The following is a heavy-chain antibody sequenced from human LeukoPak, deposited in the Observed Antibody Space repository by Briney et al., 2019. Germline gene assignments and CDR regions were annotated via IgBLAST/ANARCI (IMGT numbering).Heavy chain of an antibody. CDR1: GFTFSNAW. V-gene: IGHV3-15*01. CDR2: IKSKTDGRTT. Sequence: PRGSLRLSCAASGFTFSNAWMSWVRQPPGKGLEWVGRIKSKTDGRTTDYAAHVKGRFTISRDDSKNTLYLQMNSLKTEDTAVYYCTTDGSTSPGYFQHWGQGTLVTVSS. CDR3: TTDGSTSPGYFQH. D-gene: IGHD2-2*01. J-gene: IGHJ1*01.